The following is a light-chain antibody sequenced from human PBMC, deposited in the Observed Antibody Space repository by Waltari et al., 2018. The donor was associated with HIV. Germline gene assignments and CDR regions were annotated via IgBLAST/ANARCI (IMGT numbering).Light chain of an antibody. Sequence: DIQMTQSPSTLSASVGDRVTITCRASHSIASWLAWYQQKPGTAPNLLIYEASGLESGVPSRFSGSGSVTKFTLTISSLQPDDFATYYCQQYNNYPYTFGQGTKLEI. CDR3: QQYNNYPYT. CDR1: HSIASW. J-gene: IGKJ2*01. V-gene: IGKV1-5*03. CDR2: EAS.